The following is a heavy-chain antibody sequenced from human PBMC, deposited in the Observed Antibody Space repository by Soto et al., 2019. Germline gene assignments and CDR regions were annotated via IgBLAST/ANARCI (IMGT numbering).Heavy chain of an antibody. CDR3: ARARGYDFWSGYYTNFDY. CDR2: MNPNSGNT. D-gene: IGHD3-3*01. CDR1: GYTFTCYD. J-gene: IGHJ4*02. V-gene: IGHV1-8*01. Sequence: GASVKVSCKASGYTFTCYDLYWVRHATGQGLEWMGWMNPNSGNTGYAQKFQGRVTMTRNTSISTAYMELSSLRSEDTAVYYCARARGYDFWSGYYTNFDYWGQGTLVTVSS.